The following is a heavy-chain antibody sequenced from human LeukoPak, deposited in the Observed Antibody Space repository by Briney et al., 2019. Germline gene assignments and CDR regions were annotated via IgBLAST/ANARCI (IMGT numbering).Heavy chain of an antibody. V-gene: IGHV3-23*01. J-gene: IGHJ4*02. CDR1: GFTFSSYA. D-gene: IGHD3-22*01. CDR3: AKSSYYDSSGYYREYYFDY. Sequence: GGSLRLSCAASGFTFSSYAMSWVRQAPGKGLEWVSAISGSGGSTYYADSVKGRFTISGDNSKNTLYLQMNSLRAEDTAVYYCAKSSYYDSSGYYREYYFDYWGQGTLVTVSS. CDR2: ISGSGGST.